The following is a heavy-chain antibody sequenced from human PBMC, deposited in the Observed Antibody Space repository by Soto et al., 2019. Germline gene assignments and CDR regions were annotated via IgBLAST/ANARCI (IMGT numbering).Heavy chain of an antibody. CDR3: ARGRTYYYDSSGYYWDY. CDR1: GGSISSSNW. V-gene: IGHV4-4*02. D-gene: IGHD3-22*01. J-gene: IGHJ4*02. CDR2: IYHSGST. Sequence: QVQLQESGPGLVKPSGTLSLTCAVSGGSISSSNWWSWVRQPPGKGLEWIGEIYHSGSTNYNPSLKSRVTISVDKAKNQFHMKLSSVTAEDTAVYYCARGRTYYYDSSGYYWDYWGQGTLVTVSS.